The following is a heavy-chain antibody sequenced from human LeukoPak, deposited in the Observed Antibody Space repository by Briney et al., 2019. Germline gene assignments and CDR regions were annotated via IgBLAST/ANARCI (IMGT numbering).Heavy chain of an antibody. CDR1: GFTFSSYG. D-gene: IGHD2-15*01. CDR2: IWYDGSNK. Sequence: GGSLRLSCAASGFTFSSYGMHWVRQAPGKGLEWVAVIWYDGSNKYYADSVKGRFTNSRDNSKNTLNLQMNSLRAEDTAVYYCVGSGGRGKNWFDPWGQVTLVTVSS. J-gene: IGHJ5*02. V-gene: IGHV3-33*01. CDR3: VGSGGRGKNWFDP.